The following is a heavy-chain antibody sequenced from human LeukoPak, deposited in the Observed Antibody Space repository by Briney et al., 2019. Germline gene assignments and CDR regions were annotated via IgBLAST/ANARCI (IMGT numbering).Heavy chain of an antibody. V-gene: IGHV4-59*01. J-gene: IGHJ3*02. CDR2: IYYSGST. CDR1: GGSFSGNY. Sequence: SETLSLTCAVYGGSFSGNYWSWIRQPPGKGLEWIGYIYYSGSTNYNPSLKSRVTISVDTSKNQFSLKLSSVTAADTAVYYCAREDSGYDYAHDAFDIWGQGTMVTVSS. D-gene: IGHD5-12*01. CDR3: AREDSGYDYAHDAFDI.